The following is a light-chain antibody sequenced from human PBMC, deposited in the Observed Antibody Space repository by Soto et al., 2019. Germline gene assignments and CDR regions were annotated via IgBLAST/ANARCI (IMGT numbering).Light chain of an antibody. V-gene: IGLV2-14*01. J-gene: IGLJ1*01. CDR2: EVT. Sequence: QSALTQPASVSGSPGQSITISCTGTSSDVGAHNFVSWYQHHPGRAPKLIIYEVTIRPSGVSNRFSGSKSGNTASLTISGLQAEDEADYYCSSYTTSAPYVFGSGTKVTVL. CDR3: SSYTTSAPYV. CDR1: SSDVGAHNF.